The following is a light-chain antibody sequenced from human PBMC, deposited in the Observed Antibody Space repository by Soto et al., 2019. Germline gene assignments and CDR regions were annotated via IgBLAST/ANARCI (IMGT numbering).Light chain of an antibody. CDR3: QQYNNGWT. Sequence: EIVMTQSPATLSVSPGERATLSCRASQSVSSNLAWYQQKPGQAPRLLIYGASTRATGIPARFSGSGSGTAFPLTISSLQSEDLAVYYCQQYNNGWTFGQGTKVEIK. CDR1: QSVSSN. V-gene: IGKV3-15*01. J-gene: IGKJ1*01. CDR2: GAS.